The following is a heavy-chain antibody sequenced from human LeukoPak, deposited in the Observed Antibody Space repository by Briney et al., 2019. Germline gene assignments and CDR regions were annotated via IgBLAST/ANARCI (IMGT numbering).Heavy chain of an antibody. CDR1: GFTFSSYA. V-gene: IGHV3-23*01. J-gene: IGHJ4*02. Sequence: GGSLRLSCAASGFTFSSYAMSWVRQGPGKGLEWVSAIYVGGNTYYADSVKGRFTISRDNSKNTLYLQMNSLRVEDAAVYYSAKAPVTTCSGAYCYPFDYWGQGTLVTVSS. CDR3: AKAPVTTCSGAYCYPFDY. CDR2: IYVGGNT. D-gene: IGHD2-15*01.